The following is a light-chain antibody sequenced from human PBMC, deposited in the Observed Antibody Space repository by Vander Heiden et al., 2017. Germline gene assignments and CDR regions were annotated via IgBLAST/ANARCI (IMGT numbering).Light chain of an antibody. Sequence: QSALTKPRPVSGSPGQSVTISSTDRTNNVNDFQFVSWNQQHPGKAPKLMVFDVYKRPSGVPDRFSGSKSGNTASLTISGLQAEDEADYYCCSYTANHTWVFGGGTKLTVL. CDR2: DVY. CDR3: CSYTANHTWV. V-gene: IGLV2-11*01. J-gene: IGLJ3*02. CDR1: TNNVNDFQF.